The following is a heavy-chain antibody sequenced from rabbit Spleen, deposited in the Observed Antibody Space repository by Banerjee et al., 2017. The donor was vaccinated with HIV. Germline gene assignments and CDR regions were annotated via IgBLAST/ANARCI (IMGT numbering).Heavy chain of an antibody. V-gene: IGHV1S40*01. CDR3: ARGSAAMTMVITGFYFNL. D-gene: IGHD2-1*01. CDR2: IYGGSGGST. J-gene: IGHJ4*01. Sequence: QSLEESGGALVQPGASLTLTCTASGFSFSASYYMCLVRQAPGKGLESIACIYGGSGGSTWYASWEKSRFTNSKTSSTTVTLQMTSLTAADTATYFCARGSAAMTMVITGFYFNLWGPGTLVTVS. CDR1: GFSFSASYY.